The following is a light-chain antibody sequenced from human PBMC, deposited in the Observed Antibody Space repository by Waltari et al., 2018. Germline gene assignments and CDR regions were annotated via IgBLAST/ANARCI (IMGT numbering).Light chain of an antibody. Sequence: EIVLTQAPTTLSLSPGERATLSCRASQSVANYLAWYQQKPGQAPRLLIFDASNRATGIPARFSGSGSGTDFTLTISSLEPEDCAVYYCQQRSDWPTFGGGTKVEIK. CDR2: DAS. CDR3: QQRSDWPT. J-gene: IGKJ4*01. CDR1: QSVANY. V-gene: IGKV3-11*01.